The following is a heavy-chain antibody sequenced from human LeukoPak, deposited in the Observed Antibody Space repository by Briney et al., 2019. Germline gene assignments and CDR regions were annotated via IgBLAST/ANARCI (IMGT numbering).Heavy chain of an antibody. J-gene: IGHJ4*02. CDR2: IYYSGST. CDR3: ARRGPRGRWLQIDY. V-gene: IGHV4-39*01. D-gene: IGHD5-24*01. CDR1: GGSISSSSYY. Sequence: SETLSLTCTVSGGSISSSSYYWGWIRQPPGKGLEWIGSIYYSGSTYYNPSLKSRVTISVDTSKNQFSLKLSSVTAADTAVYYCARRGPRGRWLQIDYWGQGTLVTVSS.